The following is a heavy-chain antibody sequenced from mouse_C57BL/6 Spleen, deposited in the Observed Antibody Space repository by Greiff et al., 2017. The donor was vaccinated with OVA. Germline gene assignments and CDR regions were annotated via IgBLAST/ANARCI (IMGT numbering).Heavy chain of an antibody. Sequence: QVQLKESGAELVRPGASVKLSCKASGYTFTDYYINWVKQRPGQGLEWIARIYPGSGNTYYNEKFKGKATLTAEKSSSTAYMQLSSLTSEDSAVYFCATPQTAQATGDYFDYWGQGTTLTVSS. CDR2: IYPGSGNT. CDR3: ATPQTAQATGDYFDY. J-gene: IGHJ2*01. V-gene: IGHV1-76*01. D-gene: IGHD3-2*02. CDR1: GYTFTDYY.